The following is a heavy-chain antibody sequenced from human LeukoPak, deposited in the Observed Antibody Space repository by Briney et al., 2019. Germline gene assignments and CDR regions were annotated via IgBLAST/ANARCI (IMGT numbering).Heavy chain of an antibody. CDR1: GFTFSTYS. V-gene: IGHV3-23*01. D-gene: IGHD6-19*01. CDR2: ISGSAGGA. J-gene: IGHJ3*02. CDR3: AKGTYSSGWGAFDI. Sequence: GGSLRLSCAASGFTFSTYSMNWVRQAPGKGLEWVSSISGSAGGAYYADSVKGRFTISRDNSKNTLYLQMNSLRAEDTAVYYCAKGTYSSGWGAFDIWGQGTMVTVSS.